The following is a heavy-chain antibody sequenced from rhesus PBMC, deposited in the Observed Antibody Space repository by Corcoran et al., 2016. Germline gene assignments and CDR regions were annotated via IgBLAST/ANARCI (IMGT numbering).Heavy chain of an antibody. Sequence: QVTLKESGPALVKPTQTLTLTCTFSGFSLSTSGMGVGWLRQPPGKTLEWLAHIYGDDVKRYSTSLKSRLTSSKDTSKNQVVLTMTNMDPVDTATYYCSRRQSLAADPVGFDYWGQGVLVTVSS. CDR3: SRRQSLAADPVGFDY. D-gene: IGHD6-19*01. J-gene: IGHJ4*01. V-gene: IGHV2-1*01. CDR1: GFSLSTSGMG. CDR2: IYGDDVK.